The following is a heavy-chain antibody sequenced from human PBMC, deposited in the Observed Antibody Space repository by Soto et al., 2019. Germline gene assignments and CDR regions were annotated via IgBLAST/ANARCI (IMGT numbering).Heavy chain of an antibody. V-gene: IGHV3-9*01. CDR3: AKDRWARDSIDV. Sequence: EEQVVESGGGLVQPGGSLRLSCAASGFTFDDYGMHWVRRGPGKGLEWVSGITWNSATIGYAASVKGRFTISRDNAKNSLYLKMSSLKTEDTAVYYCAKDRWARDSIDVWGQGTTVTVSS. CDR1: GFTFDDYG. J-gene: IGHJ6*02. CDR2: ITWNSATI.